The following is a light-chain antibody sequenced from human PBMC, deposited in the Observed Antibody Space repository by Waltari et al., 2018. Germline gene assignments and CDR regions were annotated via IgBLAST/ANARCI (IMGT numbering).Light chain of an antibody. J-gene: IGLJ1*01. Sequence: QSALTQPASVSGSPGQSITISCTRPRSDLGGSSFVSWYQQHPGKAPKLMMYDVSHRPSGVSNRFSGSKSGNTASLTISGLQPEDEADYYCSSYTSIIPPFLFGTGTKVTVL. CDR2: DVS. V-gene: IGLV2-14*01. CDR1: RSDLGGSSF. CDR3: SSYTSIIPPFL.